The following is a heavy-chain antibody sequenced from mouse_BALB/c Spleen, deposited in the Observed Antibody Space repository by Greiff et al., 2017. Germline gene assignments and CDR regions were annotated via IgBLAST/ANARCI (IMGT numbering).Heavy chain of an antibody. D-gene: IGHD2-3*01. Sequence: QVQLQQSGPELVKPGASVKISCKASGYAFSSSWMNWVKQRPGQGLEWIGRIYPGDGDTNYNGKFKGKATLTADKSSSTAYMQLSSLTSVDSAVYFCARSPYDGYSWFAYWGQGTLVTVSA. CDR2: IYPGDGDT. V-gene: IGHV1-82*01. J-gene: IGHJ3*01. CDR1: GYAFSSSW. CDR3: ARSPYDGYSWFAY.